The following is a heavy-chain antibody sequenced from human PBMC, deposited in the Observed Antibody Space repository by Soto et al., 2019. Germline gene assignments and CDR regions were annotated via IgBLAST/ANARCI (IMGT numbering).Heavy chain of an antibody. CDR2: IIPIFGTA. J-gene: IGHJ4*02. Sequence: QVQLVQSGAEVKKPGSSVKVSCKASGGTFSSYAISWVRQAPGQGLEWMGGIIPIFGTANYAQKFQGRVTITADESTSTAYMELSSLRSEDTAVYYCARWRRENDHGDYVGPYYFDYWGQGTLVTVSS. D-gene: IGHD4-17*01. V-gene: IGHV1-69*12. CDR3: ARWRRENDHGDYVGPYYFDY. CDR1: GGTFSSYA.